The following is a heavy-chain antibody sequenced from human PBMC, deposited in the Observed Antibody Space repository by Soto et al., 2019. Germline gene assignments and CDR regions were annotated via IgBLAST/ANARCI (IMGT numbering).Heavy chain of an antibody. J-gene: IGHJ4*02. CDR3: AKDRDLTEGYFDY. V-gene: IGHV1-69*13. D-gene: IGHD3-10*01. CDR1: GGTFSSYA. CDR2: IIPIFGTA. Sequence: SVKVSCKASGGTFSSYAISWVRQAPGQGLEWMGGIIPIFGTANYAQKFQGRVTITADESTSTAYMELSSLRAEDTAVYYCAKDRDLTEGYFDYWGQGTLVTVSS.